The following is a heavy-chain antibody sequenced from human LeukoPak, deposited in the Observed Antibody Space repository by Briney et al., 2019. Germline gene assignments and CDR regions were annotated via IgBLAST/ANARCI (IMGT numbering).Heavy chain of an antibody. V-gene: IGHV3-21*01. J-gene: IGHJ4*02. CDR1: GFTFSSYS. D-gene: IGHD2-21*02. CDR3: ARDGDAYCGGDCPWGVFDY. CDR2: ISSSSSYI. Sequence: GGSLRLSCAASGFTFSSYSMNWVRQAPGKGLEGVSSISSSSSYIYYADSVKGRFTISRDNAKNSLYLQMNSLRAEDTAVYYCARDGDAYCGGDCPWGVFDYWGQGTLVTVSS.